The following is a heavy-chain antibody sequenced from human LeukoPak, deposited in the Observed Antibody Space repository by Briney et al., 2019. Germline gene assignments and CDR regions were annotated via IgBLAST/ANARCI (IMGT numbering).Heavy chain of an antibody. Sequence: ASVKVSCKASGYTFTSYDINWVRQATGQGLEWMGWMNPNSGNTGYAQKFRGRVTMTRNTSISTAYMELSSLRSEDTAVYYCARGPYYDILTGYLLDYWGQGTLVTVSS. CDR3: ARGPYYDILTGYLLDY. J-gene: IGHJ4*02. V-gene: IGHV1-8*01. D-gene: IGHD3-9*01. CDR2: MNPNSGNT. CDR1: GYTFTSYD.